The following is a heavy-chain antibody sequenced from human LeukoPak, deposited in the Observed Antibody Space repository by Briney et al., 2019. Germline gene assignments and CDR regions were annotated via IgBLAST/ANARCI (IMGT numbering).Heavy chain of an antibody. CDR1: GYTFTSYG. CDR2: ISAYNGNT. V-gene: IGHV1-18*01. Sequence: ASVKVSCKASGYTFTSYGISWVRQAPGQGLEWMGWISAYNGNTNYAQKLQGRVTMTTDTSTSTAYMELRSLRSDDTAVYYCARDQWSGCSGSSCYAGYWGQGTLVTVSS. CDR3: ARDQWSGCSGSSCYAGY. J-gene: IGHJ4*02. D-gene: IGHD2-15*01.